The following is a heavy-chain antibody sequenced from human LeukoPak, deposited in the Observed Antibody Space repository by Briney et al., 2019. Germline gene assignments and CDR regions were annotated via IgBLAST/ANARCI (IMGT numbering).Heavy chain of an antibody. CDR1: GFTFSSSA. Sequence: GGSLRLSCTTSGFTFSSSAMSWVRQAPGKGLEWVSDINSSGGRTYYADSVKGRFTISRDNSKNTLYLQMSSLRAEDTAVYYCAKDRSSSGWYYFDYWGQGTLVTVSS. CDR3: AKDRSSSGWYYFDY. D-gene: IGHD6-19*01. J-gene: IGHJ4*02. CDR2: INSSGGRT. V-gene: IGHV3-23*01.